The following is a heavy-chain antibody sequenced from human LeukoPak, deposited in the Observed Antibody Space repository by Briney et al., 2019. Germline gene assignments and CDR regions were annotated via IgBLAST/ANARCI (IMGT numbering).Heavy chain of an antibody. CDR1: GYTFTGYY. Sequence: GASVKVSCKASGYTFTGYYMHWVRQAPGQGLEWMGWINPNSGGTNYAQKLQGRVTMTTDTSTSTAYMELRSLRSDDTAVYYCARRGPSSGWTAAFDYWGQGTLVTVSS. J-gene: IGHJ4*02. D-gene: IGHD6-19*01. CDR2: INPNSGGT. V-gene: IGHV1-2*02. CDR3: ARRGPSSGWTAAFDY.